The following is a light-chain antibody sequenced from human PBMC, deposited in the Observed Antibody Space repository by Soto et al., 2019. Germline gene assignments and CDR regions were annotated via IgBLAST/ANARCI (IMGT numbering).Light chain of an antibody. V-gene: IGKV2D-29*01. J-gene: IGKJ4*01. CDR3: LRSRHWPLT. Sequence: EIVMTQTPLSLSVTPGQSASISCRSSQTLLHSNGKSYLYWYLQKAGQAPQLLIYEVSKRFSGVPDRLSASGAGTDFTLESSRVEAEDVGVYYCLRSRHWPLTFGGGTKVEIK. CDR2: EVS. CDR1: QTLLHSNGKSY.